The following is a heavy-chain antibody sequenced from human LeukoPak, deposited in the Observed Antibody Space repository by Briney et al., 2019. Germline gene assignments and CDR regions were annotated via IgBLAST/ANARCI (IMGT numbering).Heavy chain of an antibody. V-gene: IGHV4-59*01. D-gene: IGHD2-2*01. CDR2: IFYNGNT. J-gene: IGHJ6*03. CDR3: ARAPRDRGYCGATSCFEYMDV. CDR1: GASFSSYY. Sequence: SETLSLTCTVSGASFSSYYWSWLRQPPGKGLEWIAYIFYNGNTKYNPSLKSRVTISVDTSETQFSLKVTPVTAADTAVYYCARAPRDRGYCGATSCFEYMDVWGRGTTVTISS.